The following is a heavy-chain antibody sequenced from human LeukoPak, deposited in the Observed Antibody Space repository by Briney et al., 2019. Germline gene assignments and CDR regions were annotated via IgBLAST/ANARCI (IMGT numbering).Heavy chain of an antibody. CDR3: ARDPPYDILTGLMWDY. D-gene: IGHD3-9*01. CDR1: GFTFSSYE. Sequence: PGGSLRLSCAASGFTFSSYEMNWLRRAPGKGLEWVSYISSSGSTIYYADSVKGRFTIPRDNAKNSLYLQMNSLRAEDTAVYYCARDPPYDILTGLMWDYWGQGTLVTVSS. J-gene: IGHJ4*02. V-gene: IGHV3-48*03. CDR2: ISSSGSTI.